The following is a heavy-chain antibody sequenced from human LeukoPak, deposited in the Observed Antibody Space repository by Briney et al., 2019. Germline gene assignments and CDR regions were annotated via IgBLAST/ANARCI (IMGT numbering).Heavy chain of an antibody. CDR1: GFTFSSYG. CDR2: IRYDGSNK. CDR3: ARGPAATRGKWFDP. D-gene: IGHD2-15*01. Sequence: GGSLRLSCAASGFTFSSYGMHWVRQAPGKGLEWVAFIRYDGSNKYYADSVKGRFTISRDNSKNTLYLQMNSLRAEDTAVYYCARGPAATRGKWFDPWGQGTLVTVSS. J-gene: IGHJ5*02. V-gene: IGHV3-30*02.